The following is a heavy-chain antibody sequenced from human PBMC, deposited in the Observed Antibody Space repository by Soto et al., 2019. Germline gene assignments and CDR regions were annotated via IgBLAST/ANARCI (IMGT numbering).Heavy chain of an antibody. J-gene: IGHJ4*02. Sequence: GGSLRLSCTASGFTFGDYAMSWFRQAPGKGLEWVGFIRSKAYGGTTEYAASVKCRLPISRDYSKSIAYLQMNSLKTEDTAVYYCTRDSDIVLMVYAIHDYWGQGTLVTVSS. CDR3: TRDSDIVLMVYAIHDY. CDR2: IRSKAYGGTT. D-gene: IGHD2-8*01. V-gene: IGHV3-49*03. CDR1: GFTFGDYA.